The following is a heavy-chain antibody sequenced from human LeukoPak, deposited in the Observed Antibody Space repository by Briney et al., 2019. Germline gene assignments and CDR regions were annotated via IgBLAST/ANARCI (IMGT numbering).Heavy chain of an antibody. D-gene: IGHD7-27*01. Sequence: PGGSLRLSCVASGFSFSDSVIYWVRQAPGKGLEWVAVISHDVKTTYYADSAKGRFTISRDNAKNSLYLQMNSLRAEDTAVYYCVRDKLTGASRLDYWGQGTLLTVSS. CDR3: VRDKLTGASRLDY. J-gene: IGHJ4*02. V-gene: IGHV3-30*04. CDR2: ISHDVKTT. CDR1: GFSFSDSV.